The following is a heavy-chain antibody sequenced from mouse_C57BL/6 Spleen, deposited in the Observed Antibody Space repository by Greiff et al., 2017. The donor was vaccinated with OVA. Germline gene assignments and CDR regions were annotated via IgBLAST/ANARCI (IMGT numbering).Heavy chain of an antibody. D-gene: IGHD3-1*01. CDR2: ISYDGSN. V-gene: IGHV3-6*01. CDR3: ARNSVFDY. J-gene: IGHJ2*01. Sequence: DVHLVESGPGLVKPSQSLSLTCSVTGYSITSGYYWNWIRQFPGNKLEWMGYISYDGSNNYNPSLKNRISITRDTSKNQFFLKLNSVTTEDTATYYCARNSVFDYWGQGTTLTVSS. CDR1: GYSITSGYY.